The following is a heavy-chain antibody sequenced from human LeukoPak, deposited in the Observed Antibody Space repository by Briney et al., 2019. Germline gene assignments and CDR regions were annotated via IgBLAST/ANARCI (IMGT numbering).Heavy chain of an antibody. V-gene: IGHV3-23*01. CDR3: ATEASSGLED. D-gene: IGHD6-19*01. Sequence: GGSLRLSCAASGFTFSNYAMSWVRQAPGKGLEWVSAVSGIGDKPYYADSVKGRFTISRDNSRNTLYLQMNSLRAEDTAVYYCATEASSGLEDWGQGILVTVSS. J-gene: IGHJ4*02. CDR1: GFTFSNYA. CDR2: VSGIGDKP.